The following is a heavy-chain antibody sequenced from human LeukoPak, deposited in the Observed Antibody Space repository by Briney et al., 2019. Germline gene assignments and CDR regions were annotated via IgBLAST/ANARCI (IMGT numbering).Heavy chain of an antibody. Sequence: GESLKISCKGSGYIFTSYWIAWVRQMPGKGLEWMGIIYPGDSDTGYSPSFQGQVTISVDKSISTAYLQWSSLKASDTAMYYCARHVYGGNSRSAMDVWGQGTTVTVSS. V-gene: IGHV5-51*01. CDR3: ARHVYGGNSRSAMDV. CDR1: GYIFTSYW. CDR2: IYPGDSDT. J-gene: IGHJ6*02. D-gene: IGHD4-23*01.